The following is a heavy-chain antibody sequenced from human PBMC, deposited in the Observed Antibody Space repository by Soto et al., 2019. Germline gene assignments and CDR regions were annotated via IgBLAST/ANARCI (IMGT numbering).Heavy chain of an antibody. Sequence: EVQLLESGGGLVQPGGSLRLSCSASGFTFSTFAMGWVRQAPGKGLERVSVISGNDGSTNYADSVKGRFTISRDNSKITRYLQMNSLRAEDTAVYDCAQFDFWSGYSVYWGQGTLVTVAS. D-gene: IGHD3-3*01. CDR3: AQFDFWSGYSVY. CDR1: GFTFSTFA. V-gene: IGHV3-23*01. J-gene: IGHJ4*02. CDR2: ISGNDGST.